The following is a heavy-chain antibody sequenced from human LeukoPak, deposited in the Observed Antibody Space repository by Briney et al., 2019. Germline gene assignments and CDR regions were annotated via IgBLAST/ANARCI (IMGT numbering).Heavy chain of an antibody. J-gene: IGHJ4*02. CDR1: GYTFTGYY. V-gene: IGHV1-2*06. Sequence: ASVKVSCKASGYTFTGYYMHWVRQAPGQRLEWMGRINPNSGGTNYAQKFQGRVTMTRDTSISTAYMELSRLRSDDTAVYYCARDRWDKGTAIPGGDWGQGTLVTVSS. D-gene: IGHD2-2*02. CDR2: INPNSGGT. CDR3: ARDRWDKGTAIPGGD.